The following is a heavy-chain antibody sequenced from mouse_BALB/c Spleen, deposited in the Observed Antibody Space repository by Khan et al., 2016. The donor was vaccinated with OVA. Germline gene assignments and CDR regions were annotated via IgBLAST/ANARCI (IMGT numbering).Heavy chain of an antibody. CDR2: ISYSGNT. CDR3: ARKDYYDYDPFPY. D-gene: IGHD2-4*01. V-gene: IGHV3-2*02. J-gene: IGHJ3*01. Sequence: VQLKQSGPGLVKPSQSLSLTCTVTGYSITSEFAWNWIRQFPGNKLEWMGYISYSGNTGYNPSLKSLISITRDTSRNQFFLQLNSVTTEDTATYYCARKDYYDYDPFPYWGQGTLVTVSA. CDR1: GYSITSEFA.